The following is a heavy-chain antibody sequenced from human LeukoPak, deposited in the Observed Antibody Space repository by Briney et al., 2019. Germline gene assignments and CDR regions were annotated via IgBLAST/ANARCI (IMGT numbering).Heavy chain of an antibody. V-gene: IGHV4-34*01. D-gene: IGHD3-3*01. CDR2: INHSGST. CDR3: ARGRITIFGVVIHYYYGMDV. CDR1: GSSFSGYY. J-gene: IGHJ6*02. Sequence: SETLSLTCAVYGSSFSGYYWSWIRQPPGKGLEWIGEINHSGSTNYNPSLKSRVTISVDTSKNQFSLKLSSLTAADTAVYYCARGRITIFGVVIHYYYGMDVWGQGTTVTVSS.